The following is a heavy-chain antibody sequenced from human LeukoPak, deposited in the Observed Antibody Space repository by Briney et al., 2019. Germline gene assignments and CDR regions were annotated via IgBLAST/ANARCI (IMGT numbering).Heavy chain of an antibody. Sequence: SVPVSYKASGYTFTSYGISWVRQAPGQGLEWMGWISAYNGNTNYAQKLQGRVTMTTDTSTSTAYMELRSLRSDDTAVYYCARILGSSRPGRGAIDDWGQGTMVTVSS. J-gene: IGHJ3*01. CDR3: ARILGSSRPGRGAIDD. CDR2: ISAYNGNT. CDR1: GYTFTSYG. D-gene: IGHD1-26*01. V-gene: IGHV1-18*01.